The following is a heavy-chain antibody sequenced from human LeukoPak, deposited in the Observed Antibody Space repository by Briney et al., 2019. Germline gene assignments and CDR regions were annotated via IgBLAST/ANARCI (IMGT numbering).Heavy chain of an antibody. V-gene: IGHV4-39*01. CDR3: ASGLAVGGVPDC. D-gene: IGHD2-8*02. Sequence: SETLSPTCSVSGDSISSSKSYWGWVRPPPGKGLESIGGFYYTGNTYHTPSLKSRVTVSVDTAKNQFSLKMTSVTAADTAVYYCASGLAVGGVPDCWGQGTLVIVSS. J-gene: IGHJ4*02. CDR1: GDSISSSKSY. CDR2: FYYTGNT.